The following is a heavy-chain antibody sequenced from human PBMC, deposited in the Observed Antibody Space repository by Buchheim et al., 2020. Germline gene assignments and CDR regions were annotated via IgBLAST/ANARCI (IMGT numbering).Heavy chain of an antibody. CDR3: ARGRGIYGSGSYYQYFQH. CDR1: GGSFSGYY. Sequence: QVQLQQWGAGLLKPSETLSLTCAVYGGSFSGYYWSWIRQPPGKGLEWIGEINHSGSTNYNPSLKSRVTISVDTSKNQFSLKLSSVTAADTAVYYCARGRGIYGSGSYYQYFQHWGQGTL. V-gene: IGHV4-34*01. D-gene: IGHD3-10*01. CDR2: INHSGST. J-gene: IGHJ1*01.